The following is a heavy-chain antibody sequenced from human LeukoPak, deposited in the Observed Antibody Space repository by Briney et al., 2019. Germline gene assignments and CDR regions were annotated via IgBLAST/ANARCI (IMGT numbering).Heavy chain of an antibody. D-gene: IGHD6-13*01. CDR1: GFTFSSYS. CDR3: AREVYSSSWSRPRGYDAFDI. Sequence: GGSLRLSCAASGFTFSSYSMNWVRQAPGKGLEWVSSISSSSSYIYYADSVKGRFTISRDNAKNSLYLQMNSLRAEDTAVYYCAREVYSSSWSRPRGYDAFDIWGQGTMVTVSS. J-gene: IGHJ3*02. CDR2: ISSSSSYI. V-gene: IGHV3-21*01.